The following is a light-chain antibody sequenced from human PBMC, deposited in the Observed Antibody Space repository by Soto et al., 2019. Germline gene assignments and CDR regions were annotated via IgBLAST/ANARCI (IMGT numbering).Light chain of an antibody. Sequence: DIQMTQSPSSLSASVGDRVTITCRSSQSISTFLNWYQQKVGKAPKLLIYAASSLQSGVPSRFSGSGSGKDFTLTISSLQPEDFATYYCQQTYTTPVTFSGGTKVEIK. CDR2: AAS. CDR3: QQTYTTPVT. CDR1: QSISTF. J-gene: IGKJ4*01. V-gene: IGKV1-39*01.